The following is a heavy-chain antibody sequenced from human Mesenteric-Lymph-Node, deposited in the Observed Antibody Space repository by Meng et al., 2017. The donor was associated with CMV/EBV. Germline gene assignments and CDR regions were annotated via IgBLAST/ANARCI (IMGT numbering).Heavy chain of an antibody. Sequence: GESLKISCAASGFTFSSYSMNWVRQAPGKGLEWVSSISSSGSYIYYADSVKGRFTISRDNAKNSLYLQMNSLRAEDTAVYYCARDSGRSYVAYDYWGQGTLVTVSS. CDR3: ARDSGRSYVAYDY. CDR1: GFTFSSYS. CDR2: ISSSGSYI. D-gene: IGHD3-10*01. J-gene: IGHJ4*02. V-gene: IGHV3-21*01.